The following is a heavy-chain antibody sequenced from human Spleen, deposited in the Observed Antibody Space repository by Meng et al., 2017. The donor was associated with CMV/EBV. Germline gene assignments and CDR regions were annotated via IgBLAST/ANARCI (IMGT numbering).Heavy chain of an antibody. J-gene: IGHJ4*02. D-gene: IGHD5-12*01. Sequence: GGSLRLSCAASGFTFSSYGMHWVRQAPGKGLEWVAFIRYDGSNKYYADSVKGRFTISRDNSKNMLYLQMNSLRVEDTAVYYCAKDGGYNGWGFDSWGQGTLVTVSS. CDR2: IRYDGSNK. CDR1: GFTFSSYG. CDR3: AKDGGYNGWGFDS. V-gene: IGHV3-30*02.